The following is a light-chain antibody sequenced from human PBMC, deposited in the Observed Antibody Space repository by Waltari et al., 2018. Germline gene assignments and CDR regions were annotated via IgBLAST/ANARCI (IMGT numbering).Light chain of an antibody. CDR2: EDD. Sequence: NVLLTQPHSVSESPGKTVTISCTRSSGSIASNYVQWYQQRPGSAPTIVIYEDDQRPSGLPDRFSGSIDSSSNSASLTISGLKTEDEADYYCQTYNSTKIHVVFGGGTKLTVL. CDR3: QTYNSTKIHVV. CDR1: SGSIASNY. V-gene: IGLV6-57*03. J-gene: IGLJ2*01.